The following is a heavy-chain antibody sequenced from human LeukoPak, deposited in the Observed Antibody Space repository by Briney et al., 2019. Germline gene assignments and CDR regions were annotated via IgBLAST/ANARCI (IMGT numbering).Heavy chain of an antibody. Sequence: SETLSLTCTVSGGSISSYYWSWIRQPPGKGLEWIGYIYYSGSTNYNPSLKGRVTISVDTSKNQFSLKLSSVTAADTAMYYCARSARSAADLDHWGQETLVTVSS. D-gene: IGHD6-13*01. J-gene: IGHJ4*02. V-gene: IGHV4-59*01. CDR1: GGSISSYY. CDR2: IYYSGST. CDR3: ARSARSAADLDH.